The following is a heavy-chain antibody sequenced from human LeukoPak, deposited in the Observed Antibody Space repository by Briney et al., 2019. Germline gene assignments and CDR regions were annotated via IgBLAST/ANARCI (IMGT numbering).Heavy chain of an antibody. Sequence: SQTLSLTCTVSGDSITTGGYYWSWIRQPPGKGLEWIGYIYHSGSTYYNPSLKSRVTISVDRSKNQFSLKLSSVTAADTAVYYCARASKNNYPFDYWGQGTLVTVSS. D-gene: IGHD4-11*01. CDR1: GDSITTGGYY. CDR2: IYHSGST. V-gene: IGHV4-30-2*01. CDR3: ARASKNNYPFDY. J-gene: IGHJ4*02.